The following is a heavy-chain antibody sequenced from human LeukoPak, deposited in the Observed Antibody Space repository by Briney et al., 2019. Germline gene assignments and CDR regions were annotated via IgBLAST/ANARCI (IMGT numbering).Heavy chain of an antibody. CDR3: AIGGAGIAASP. CDR2: ISYSGSP. J-gene: IGHJ3*01. D-gene: IGHD6-13*01. V-gene: IGHV4-59*01. Sequence: PSETLSLTCTVSGGSMSSYYWSWIRQPPGKGREWSGYISYSGSPNYNPSLKSRGTISVDTSKNEFSLKLSSVTAADTAMYYCAIGGAGIAASPWGQGTMVTVSS. CDR1: GGSMSSYY.